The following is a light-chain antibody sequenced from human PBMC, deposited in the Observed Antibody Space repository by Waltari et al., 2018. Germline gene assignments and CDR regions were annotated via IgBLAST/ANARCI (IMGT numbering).Light chain of an antibody. CDR1: QGINNY. CDR2: AAS. CDR3: QQLNSYPQT. J-gene: IGKJ4*01. Sequence: DVQLTQSPSFLSASVGDRVTVTCRASQGINNYVAWYQQKAGKAPKLLIYAASLLYSGVPSRFTVSGSGTEFTLTISSLQPEDFATYYCQQLNSYPQTFGGGTKVEIK. V-gene: IGKV1-9*01.